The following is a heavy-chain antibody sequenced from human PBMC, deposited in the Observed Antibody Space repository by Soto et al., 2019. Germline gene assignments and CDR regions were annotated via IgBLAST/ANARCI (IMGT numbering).Heavy chain of an antibody. Sequence: QVQLQESGPGLVKPSETLSLTCTVSGGSNSSYYWSWIRQHAGKRLEWIGRIYTSGSTNYNPSLKSRATMSVDTCKKQFYLKVSSVTAAGTALYYCARERRDDFWSGLRDVWGQGTTVTVSS. CDR1: GGSNSSYY. CDR3: ARERRDDFWSGLRDV. CDR2: IYTSGST. D-gene: IGHD3-3*01. J-gene: IGHJ6*02. V-gene: IGHV4-4*07.